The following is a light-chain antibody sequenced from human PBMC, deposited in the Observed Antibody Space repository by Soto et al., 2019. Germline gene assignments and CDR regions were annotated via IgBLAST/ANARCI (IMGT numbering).Light chain of an antibody. CDR1: RSISTY. Sequence: DIQMTQSPSSLSASVGDRVTITCRASRSISTYVNWYQQNQGKAPKLLIYAASSLQSGVPSRFSRSGSGTELTITISRLLAVYVAPYCCQRTSSTPRTFGQGTKVEVK. CDR2: AAS. V-gene: IGKV1-39*01. CDR3: QRTSSTPRT. J-gene: IGKJ1*01.